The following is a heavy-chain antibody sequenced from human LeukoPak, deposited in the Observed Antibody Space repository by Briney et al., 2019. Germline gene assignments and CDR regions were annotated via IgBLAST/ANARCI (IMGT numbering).Heavy chain of an antibody. J-gene: IGHJ4*02. V-gene: IGHV3-21*01. CDR1: GFTFSSYS. D-gene: IGHD3-3*01. Sequence: PGGSLRLSCAASGFTFSSYSMNWVRQAPGKGLEWVSSISSSSSYIYYADSVKGRFTISRDNAKNSLYLQMNSLRAEDTAVYYCARVRPLGGRADDFWSGCLGCWGQGTLVTVSS. CDR3: ARVRPLGGRADDFWSGCLGC. CDR2: ISSSSSYI.